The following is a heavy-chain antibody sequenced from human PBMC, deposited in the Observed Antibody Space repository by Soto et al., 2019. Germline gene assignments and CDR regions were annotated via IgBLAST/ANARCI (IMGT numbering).Heavy chain of an antibody. D-gene: IGHD3-10*01. CDR2: MNPNSGNT. CDR1: GYTFTSYD. CDR3: ARGPEELLWFGELNYYYMDV. Sequence: ASVKVSCKASGYTFTSYDINWVRQATGQGLEWMGWMNPNSGNTGYAQKFQGRVTMTRNTSISTAYMELSSLRSEDTAVYYCARGPEELLWFGELNYYYMDVWGNGTTVTVSS. V-gene: IGHV1-8*01. J-gene: IGHJ6*03.